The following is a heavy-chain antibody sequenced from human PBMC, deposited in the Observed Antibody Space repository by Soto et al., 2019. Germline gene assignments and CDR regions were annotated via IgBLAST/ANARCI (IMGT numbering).Heavy chain of an antibody. CDR2: IYPVYSDT. V-gene: IGHV5-51*01. Sequence: PGKGLEWMGVIYPVYSDTRYSPSFQGQVTISVDKSINTAYLQWSSLQASDTAIYYCARQDGDGLFYFDYWGQGTPVTVSS. CDR3: ARQDGDGLFYFDY. J-gene: IGHJ4*02. D-gene: IGHD4-17*01.